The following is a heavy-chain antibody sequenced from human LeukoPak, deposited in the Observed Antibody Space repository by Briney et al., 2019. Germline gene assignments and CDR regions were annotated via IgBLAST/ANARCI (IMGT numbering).Heavy chain of an antibody. Sequence: GGSLRLSCAASGFTFRAYWMSWVRQAPGKGLEWVANIQSDGSEKNYVDSVQGRFTISRDNAKTFLYLQMNSLRADDTAVYYCARDSAVATYYGVDVWGQGITVTVSS. J-gene: IGHJ6*02. V-gene: IGHV3-7*01. CDR1: GFTFRAYW. CDR2: IQSDGSEK. CDR3: ARDSAVATYYGVDV. D-gene: IGHD6-19*01.